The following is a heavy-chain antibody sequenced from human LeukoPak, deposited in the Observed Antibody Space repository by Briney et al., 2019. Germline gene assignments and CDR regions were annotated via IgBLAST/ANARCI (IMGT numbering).Heavy chain of an antibody. J-gene: IGHJ6*02. Sequence: GGSLRLSCVASGFTLSNFAMNWVRQAPGKGLEWVSAISGSGGSTYYADSVKGRSTISRDNSKNTLYLQMNSLRAEDTAVYYCAKDRYYGSGSYYAYYYYGMDVWGQGTTVTVSS. D-gene: IGHD3-10*01. CDR3: AKDRYYGSGSYYAYYYYGMDV. CDR2: ISGSGGST. V-gene: IGHV3-23*01. CDR1: GFTLSNFA.